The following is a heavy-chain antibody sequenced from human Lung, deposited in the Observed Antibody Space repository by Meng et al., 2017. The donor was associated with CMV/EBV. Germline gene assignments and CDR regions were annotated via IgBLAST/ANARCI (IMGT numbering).Heavy chain of an antibody. D-gene: IGHD3-10*01. J-gene: IGHJ4*02. CDR1: GFTFSNYW. CDR2: INTDGSST. CDR3: ARDPVRRDLDY. Sequence: SCAASGFTFSNYWIHWVRQAPGKGLEWVSRINTDGSSTAYADSVKGRFTIPRDNAKNTVFLHISSVRAEDTAVFYCARDPVRRDLDYWGQGTLVTVSS. V-gene: IGHV3-74*01.